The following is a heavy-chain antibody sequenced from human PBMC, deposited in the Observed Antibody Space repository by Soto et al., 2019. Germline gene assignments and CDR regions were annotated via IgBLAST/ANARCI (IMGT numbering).Heavy chain of an antibody. CDR2: INHSGST. V-gene: IGHV4-34*01. D-gene: IGHD4-17*01. J-gene: IGHJ4*02. CDR3: ARGTPTGYYFDY. Sequence: PSETLSLTCAVYGGSFSGYYWSWIRQPPGKGLEWIGEINHSGSTNYNPSLKSRVTISVDTSKNQFPLKLSSVTAADTAVYYCARGTPTGYYFDYWGQGTLVTVSS. CDR1: GGSFSGYY.